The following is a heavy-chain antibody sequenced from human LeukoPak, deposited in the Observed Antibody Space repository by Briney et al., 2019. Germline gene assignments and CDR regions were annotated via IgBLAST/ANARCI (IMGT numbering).Heavy chain of an antibody. J-gene: IGHJ4*02. CDR2: IYYSGST. Sequence: PSETLSLTCTVPGGSISSSSYYWGWIRQPPGKGLEWIGYIYYSGSTNYNPSLKSRVTISVDTSKNQFSLKLSPVTAADTAVYYCAREGGSYYPHYYFDYWGQGTLVTVSS. V-gene: IGHV4-61*01. CDR1: GGSISSSSYY. CDR3: AREGGSYYPHYYFDY. D-gene: IGHD1-26*01.